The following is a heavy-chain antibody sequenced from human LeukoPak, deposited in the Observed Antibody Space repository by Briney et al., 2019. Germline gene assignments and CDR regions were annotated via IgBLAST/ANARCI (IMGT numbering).Heavy chain of an antibody. CDR1: GGTFSSYA. J-gene: IGHJ5*02. D-gene: IGHD6-6*01. Sequence: VASVKASCKASGGTFSSYAISWVRQAPGQGLEWMGGIIPIFGTANYAQKFQGRVTITADESTSTAYMELSSLRSEDTAVYYCARDDRGIAARGFDPWGQGTLVTVSS. CDR2: IIPIFGTA. V-gene: IGHV1-69*13. CDR3: ARDDRGIAARGFDP.